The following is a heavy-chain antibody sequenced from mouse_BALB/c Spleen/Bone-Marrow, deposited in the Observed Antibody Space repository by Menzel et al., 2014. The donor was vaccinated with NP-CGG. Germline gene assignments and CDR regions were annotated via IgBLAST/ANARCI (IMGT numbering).Heavy chain of an antibody. CDR3: SRTGYYRSLFAY. D-gene: IGHD2-14*01. CDR1: GYTFTSYT. CDR2: INPSSGYA. V-gene: IGHV1-4*01. J-gene: IGHJ3*01. Sequence: QVQLQQSGAELARPGASVKMSCKASGYTFTSYTMHWVKQRPGQGLEWIGYINPSSGYANYNQKFKDKATLTADKSSSTAYMQPSSLTTEGSAVYYCSRTGYYRSLFAYRGQGNLVAVS.